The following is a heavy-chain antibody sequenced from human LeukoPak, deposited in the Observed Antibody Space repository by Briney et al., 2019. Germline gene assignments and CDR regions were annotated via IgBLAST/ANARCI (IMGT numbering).Heavy chain of an antibody. CDR3: AKQPYQYVSGSPSWFDP. CDR2: ITVGGYSS. Sequence: PGGSLRLSCVACGFSFSDYYMTWVRQGPGKGLEWVSVITVGGYSSYYAASVKGRFTISRDNSKNTLYLQMNSLRAEDTAVYFCAKQPYQYVSGSPSWFDPWGQGTLVTFSS. J-gene: IGHJ5*02. V-gene: IGHV3-23*01. D-gene: IGHD3-10*01. CDR1: GFSFSDYY.